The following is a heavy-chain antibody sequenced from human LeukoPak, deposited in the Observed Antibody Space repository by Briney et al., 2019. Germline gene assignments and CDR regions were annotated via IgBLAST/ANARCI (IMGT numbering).Heavy chain of an antibody. CDR2: IYSGGST. CDR3: ARVTIFGVVTVGAGYFDY. V-gene: IGHV3-53*01. D-gene: IGHD3-3*01. Sequence: GGSLRLSCAASGFIFKDYWMIWVRQAPGKGLEWVSVIYSGGSTYYADSVKGRFTISRDNSKNTLYLQMNSLRAEDTAVYYCARVTIFGVVTVGAGYFDYWGQGTLVTVSS. CDR1: GFIFKDYW. J-gene: IGHJ4*02.